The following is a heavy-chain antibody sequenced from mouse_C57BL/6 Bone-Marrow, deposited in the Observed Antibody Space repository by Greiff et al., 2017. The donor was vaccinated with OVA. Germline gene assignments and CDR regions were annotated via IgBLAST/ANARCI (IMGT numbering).Heavy chain of an antibody. CDR1: GYAFSSSW. D-gene: IGHD1-1*01. CDR2: IYPGDGDT. J-gene: IGHJ3*01. V-gene: IGHV1-82*01. CDR3: AKALITTVGFAY. Sequence: VQGVESGPELVKPGASVKISCKASGYAFSSSWMNWVKQRPGKGLEWIGRIYPGDGDTNYNGKFKGKATLTADKSSSTAYMQLSSLTSEDSAVYFCAKALITTVGFAYWGQGTLVTVSA.